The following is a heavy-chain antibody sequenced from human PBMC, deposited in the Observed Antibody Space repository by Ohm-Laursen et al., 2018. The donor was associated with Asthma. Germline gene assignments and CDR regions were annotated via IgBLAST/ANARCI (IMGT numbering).Heavy chain of an antibody. CDR2: ISYDGSNK. V-gene: IGHV3-30*03. Sequence: SLRLSCAASGFTFSSYGMHWVRQAPGKGLEWVAVISYDGSNKYYADSVKGRFTISRDNSKNTLYLQMNSLRAEDTAVYYCARAGYSSGWYVSYWDQGTLVTVSS. CDR1: GFTFSSYG. J-gene: IGHJ4*02. D-gene: IGHD6-19*01. CDR3: ARAGYSSGWYVSY.